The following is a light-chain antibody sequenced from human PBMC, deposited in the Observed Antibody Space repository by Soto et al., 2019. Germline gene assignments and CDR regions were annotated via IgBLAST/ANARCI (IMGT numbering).Light chain of an antibody. J-gene: IGLJ1*01. V-gene: IGLV2-23*01. Sequence: QSVLTQPAYVSASPGQSITISCTGTSSDIRSYNLVSWYQKHPDKAPRLIIYEDNKRPSGVSSRFSGPKSASTASLTISGLQAEDEADYYCCSYVGNNNNFVFGTGTKVTVL. CDR3: CSYVGNNNNFV. CDR2: EDN. CDR1: SSDIRSYNL.